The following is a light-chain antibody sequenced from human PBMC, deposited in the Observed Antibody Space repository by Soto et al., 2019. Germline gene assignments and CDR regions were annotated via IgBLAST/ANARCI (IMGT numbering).Light chain of an antibody. J-gene: IGLJ2*01. V-gene: IGLV1-40*01. CDR1: SSNIGAGYY. Sequence: QSVLTQPPSVSGAPGQRVTISCTGSSSNIGAGYYVHWYQQLPGTAPKLLIYGNSNRPSGVPDRFSGSKSGTSASLAITGLQAEDDADYYCQSYDSSLSGSEVFGGGTKVTVL. CDR2: GNS. CDR3: QSYDSSLSGSEV.